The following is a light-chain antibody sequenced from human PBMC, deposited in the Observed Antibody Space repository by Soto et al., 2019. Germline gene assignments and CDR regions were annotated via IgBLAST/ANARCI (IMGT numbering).Light chain of an antibody. CDR3: CSSAGSYTFV. Sequence: QSALTQPRSVSGSPGQSVTISCTGTSSDVGGYNYVSWYQQHPGKAPKLMIYDVSKRPSGVPDRFSGSKSGTTACLTISGLQAEDEADYYCCSSAGSYTFVFGTGTKVTV. V-gene: IGLV2-11*01. CDR2: DVS. CDR1: SSDVGGYNY. J-gene: IGLJ1*01.